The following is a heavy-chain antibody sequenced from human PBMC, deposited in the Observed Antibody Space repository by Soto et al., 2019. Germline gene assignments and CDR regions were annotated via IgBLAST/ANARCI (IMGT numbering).Heavy chain of an antibody. CDR1: GGSISSSSYY. D-gene: IGHD3-16*01. J-gene: IGHJ6*03. CDR3: AAAVPAEYVFPYYYMDV. Sequence: SETLSLTCTVSGGSISSSSYYWGWIRQPPGKGLEWIGSIYYSGSTYYNPSLKSRVTFSVDTSKNQVSLKLSSVTAADTAVYYCAAAVPAEYVFPYYYMDVWGKGTTVTVSS. CDR2: IYYSGST. V-gene: IGHV4-39*07.